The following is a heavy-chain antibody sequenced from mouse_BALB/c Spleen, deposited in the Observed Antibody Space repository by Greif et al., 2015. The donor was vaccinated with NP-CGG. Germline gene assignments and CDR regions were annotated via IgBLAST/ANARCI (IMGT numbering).Heavy chain of an antibody. J-gene: IGHJ4*01. CDR3: ARHWENAMDY. Sequence: QVQLKQSGAELVRPGVSVKISCKGSGYTFTDYAMHWVKQSHAKSLEWIGVISTYYGDASYNQKFKGKATMTVDKSSSTAYMELARLTSEDSAIYYCARHWENAMDYWGQGTSVTVSS. D-gene: IGHD4-1*01. CDR1: GYTFTDYA. V-gene: IGHV1S137*01. CDR2: ISTYYGDA.